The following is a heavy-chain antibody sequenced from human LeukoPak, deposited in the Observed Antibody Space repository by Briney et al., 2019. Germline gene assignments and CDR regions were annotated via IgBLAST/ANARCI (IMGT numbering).Heavy chain of an antibody. Sequence: PGESLKISCKGSGYSFTSYWIGWVRQMPGKGLEWMGIIYPGDSDTRYSPSFQGQVTISADKSISTAYLQWSSLKASDTAMYYCARRAFPGYSSSWYYFDYWGQGTLVTVSS. D-gene: IGHD6-13*01. V-gene: IGHV5-51*01. CDR1: GYSFTSYW. J-gene: IGHJ4*02. CDR3: ARRAFPGYSSSWYYFDY. CDR2: IYPGDSDT.